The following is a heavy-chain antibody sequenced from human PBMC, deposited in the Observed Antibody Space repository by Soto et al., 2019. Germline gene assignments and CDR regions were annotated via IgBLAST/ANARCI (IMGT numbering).Heavy chain of an antibody. V-gene: IGHV1-69*12. CDR3: ARGYMFRGVYYNGMDD. D-gene: IGHD3-10*01. Sequence: QVQLVQSGAEVKKRGSSVKVPCKASGGTFSSYAISWVRQAPGQGLEWLGGIIPIFGTANYAQKFQGRVTITADESTSTAYMELSSLRSEDTAVYYCARGYMFRGVYYNGMDDWGQGTTVTVSS. CDR2: IIPIFGTA. J-gene: IGHJ6*02. CDR1: GGTFSSYA.